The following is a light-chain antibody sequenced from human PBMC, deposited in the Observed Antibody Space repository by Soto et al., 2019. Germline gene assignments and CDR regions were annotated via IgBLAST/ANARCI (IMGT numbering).Light chain of an antibody. CDR2: GAS. V-gene: IGKV3-20*01. CDR3: QQYGGSTRT. J-gene: IGKJ1*01. Sequence: MLNQSPGTLSLSPWERATLSCMASQSVTTQLAWYQQKPGQAPRLIIHGASSRATGVPDRITGSGSGTDFTLSISRLEPEDFAVYYCQQYGGSTRTFGQGTKVDIK. CDR1: QSVTTQ.